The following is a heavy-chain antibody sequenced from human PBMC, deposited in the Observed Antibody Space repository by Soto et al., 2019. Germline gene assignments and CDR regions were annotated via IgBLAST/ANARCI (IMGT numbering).Heavy chain of an antibody. CDR1: GFTFSQDE. CDR3: ARGYDAGCHFGY. D-gene: IGHD2-15*01. Sequence: EVQLVESGGGLVQPGGSLRLSCEASGFTFSQDEMNWVRQAPGKGLEWIAYIQNHGYSTHYADSVKGRFTISSDNAKNSLYLQMSSLTAEDTAIYYCARGYDAGCHFGYWGQGVLVTVSS. J-gene: IGHJ4*02. CDR2: IQNHGYST. V-gene: IGHV3-48*03.